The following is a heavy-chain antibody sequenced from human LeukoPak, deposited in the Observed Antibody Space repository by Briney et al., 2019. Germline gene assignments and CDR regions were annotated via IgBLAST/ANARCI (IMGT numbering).Heavy chain of an antibody. CDR3: AKGRSGSTTCQSDY. Sequence: GGSLRLSCAASGFTFSSYGMSWVRQAPGKGLEWVPAISGSGGSTYYADSVKGRFTISRDNSKNTLYLQMNRLRAEDSAVYHCAKGRSGSTTCQSDYWGQGTLVTVSS. D-gene: IGHD2-2*01. CDR2: ISGSGGST. V-gene: IGHV3-23*01. CDR1: GFTFSSYG. J-gene: IGHJ4*02.